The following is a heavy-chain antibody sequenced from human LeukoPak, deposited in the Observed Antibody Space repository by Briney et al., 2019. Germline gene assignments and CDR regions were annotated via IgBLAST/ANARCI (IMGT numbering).Heavy chain of an antibody. CDR2: IWYDGSNK. Sequence: GGSLRLSCAASGFTFSSYGMHWVRQAPGKGLEWVAVIWYDGSNKYYADSVKGRFTISRDNSKDTLYLQMNSLRAEDTAVYYCARGGSSWSYYFDYWGQGTLVTVSS. CDR1: GFTFSSYG. CDR3: ARGGSSWSYYFDY. D-gene: IGHD6-13*01. V-gene: IGHV3-33*01. J-gene: IGHJ4*02.